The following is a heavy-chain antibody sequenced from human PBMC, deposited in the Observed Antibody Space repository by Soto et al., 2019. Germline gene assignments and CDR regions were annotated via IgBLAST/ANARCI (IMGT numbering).Heavy chain of an antibody. CDR3: ASPQSGSSSSWYRLDY. Sequence: QVQLQESGPGLVKPSGTLSLTCAVSGGSISSSNWWSWVRQPPGKGLEWMGEIYHSGSTNYNPSLKSRVTISVDKSKNQVSLKLSSVTAADTAVYYCASPQSGSSSSWYRLDYWGQGTLVTVSS. J-gene: IGHJ4*02. D-gene: IGHD6-13*01. CDR1: GGSISSSNW. CDR2: IYHSGST. V-gene: IGHV4-4*02.